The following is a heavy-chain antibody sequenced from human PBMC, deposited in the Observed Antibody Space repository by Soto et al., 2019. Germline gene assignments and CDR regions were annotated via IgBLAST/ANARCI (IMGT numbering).Heavy chain of an antibody. CDR2: INSDGSST. J-gene: IGHJ4*02. V-gene: IGHV3-74*01. CDR3: ARIFSDLLYSGSYWGFDY. Sequence: GGSLRLSCAASGFTFSSYWMHWVRQAPGKGLVWVSRINSDGSSTSYADSVKGRFTISRDNAKNTLYLQMNSLRAEDTAVYYCARIFSDLLYSGSYWGFDYWGQGTLVTVSS. CDR1: GFTFSSYW. D-gene: IGHD1-26*01.